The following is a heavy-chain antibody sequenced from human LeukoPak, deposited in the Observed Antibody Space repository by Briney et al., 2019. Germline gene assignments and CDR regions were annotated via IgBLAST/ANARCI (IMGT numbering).Heavy chain of an antibody. J-gene: IGHJ4*02. V-gene: IGHV3-20*04. Sequence: GGSLRLSCAASGFTFDDYGMSWVRQAPGKGLEWVSGINWNGGSTGYADSVKGRFTISRDNAKNSLYLQMNRLRAEDTDLYYCARDKDLGGHDYWGQGTLVTVSS. D-gene: IGHD3-10*01. CDR3: ARDKDLGGHDY. CDR1: GFTFDDYG. CDR2: INWNGGST.